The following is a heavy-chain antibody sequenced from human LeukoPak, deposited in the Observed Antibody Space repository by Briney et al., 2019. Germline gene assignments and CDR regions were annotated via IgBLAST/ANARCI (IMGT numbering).Heavy chain of an antibody. CDR3: ARGGHYYDSSGYYLVAFDI. J-gene: IGHJ3*02. CDR1: GYIFTSYT. CDR2: INTNTGNP. D-gene: IGHD3-22*01. V-gene: IGHV7-4-1*02. Sequence: ASVKVSCKASGYIFTSYTMNLVRQAPGQGLEWMGWINTNTGNPTYAQGFTGRFVFSLDTSVSTAYLQISSLKAEDTAVYYCARGGHYYDSSGYYLVAFDIWGQGTMVTVSS.